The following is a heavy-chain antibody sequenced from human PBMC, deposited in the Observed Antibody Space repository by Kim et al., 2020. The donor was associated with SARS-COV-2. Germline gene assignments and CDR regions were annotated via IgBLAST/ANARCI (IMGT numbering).Heavy chain of an antibody. CDR2: ISSSSSYI. Sequence: GGSLRLSCAASGFTFSSYSMNWVRQAPGKGLEWVSSISSSSSYIYYADSVKGRFTISRDNAKNSLYLQMNSLRAEDTAVYYCAREGNDYGDFKRGYYYYGMDVWGQGTTVTVSS. D-gene: IGHD4-17*01. V-gene: IGHV3-21*01. J-gene: IGHJ6*02. CDR1: GFTFSSYS. CDR3: AREGNDYGDFKRGYYYYGMDV.